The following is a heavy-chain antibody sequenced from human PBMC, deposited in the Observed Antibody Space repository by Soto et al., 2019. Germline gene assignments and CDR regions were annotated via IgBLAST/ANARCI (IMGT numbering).Heavy chain of an antibody. D-gene: IGHD2-21*02. CDR2: IYYSGST. Sequence: SETLSLTCTVSGASVRSGSFYWSWVRQPPGKGLVWSGYIYYSGSTNYNPSLKSRVTISVDTSKNQFSLKLSSVTAADTAVYYCARGGEYCGGDCYLGWWGQGTLVTVSS. CDR1: GASVRSGSFY. CDR3: ARGGEYCGGDCYLGW. V-gene: IGHV4-61*01. J-gene: IGHJ4*02.